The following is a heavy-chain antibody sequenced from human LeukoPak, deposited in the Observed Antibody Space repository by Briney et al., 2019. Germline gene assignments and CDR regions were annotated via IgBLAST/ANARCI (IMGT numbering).Heavy chain of an antibody. D-gene: IGHD3/OR15-3a*01. V-gene: IGHV3-23*01. CDR2: ISGSGAST. J-gene: IGHJ4*02. CDR1: GFTFTTYA. Sequence: GGSLRLSCAASGFTFTTYAMSWVRQAPGKGLEWVSVISGSGASTYYADSVKGRFTISRDNSKSTLFLQMNRLRTEDTAVYYCAKGFWTGYYYFDYWGQGTLVTVTS. CDR3: AKGFWTGYYYFDY.